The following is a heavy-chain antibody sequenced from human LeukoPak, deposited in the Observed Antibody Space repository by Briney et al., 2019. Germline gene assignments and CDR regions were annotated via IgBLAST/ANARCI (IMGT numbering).Heavy chain of an antibody. V-gene: IGHV4-59*01. J-gene: IGHJ6*03. CDR3: ARVTGSGSLYYYYYMDV. CDR2: IYYSGST. D-gene: IGHD3-10*01. CDR1: GGSISSYY. Sequence: SETLSLTCTVSGGSISSYYWSWIRQPPGKGLEWIGYIYYSGSTNYNPSLKSRVTISVDTSKNQLSLKLSSVTAADTAVYYCARVTGSGSLYYYYYMDVWGKGTTVTVSS.